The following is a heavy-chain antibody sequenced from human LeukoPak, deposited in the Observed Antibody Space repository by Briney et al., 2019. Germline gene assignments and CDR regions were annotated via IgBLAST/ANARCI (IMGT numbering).Heavy chain of an antibody. CDR2: TVPTIMTP. CDR1: GGTFISHA. V-gene: IGHV1-69*05. CDR3: AREKGVRDAYNFPPDYYYYDF. J-gene: IGHJ4*02. D-gene: IGHD5-24*01. Sequence: SVKVSCKASGGTFISHALVWVRQAPGKGFEWMGGTVPTIMTPKYAQKFQGRITIATDESTTTAYMELTSLTSDDTAVYYCAREKGVRDAYNFPPDYYYYDFWGQGTLVTVSS.